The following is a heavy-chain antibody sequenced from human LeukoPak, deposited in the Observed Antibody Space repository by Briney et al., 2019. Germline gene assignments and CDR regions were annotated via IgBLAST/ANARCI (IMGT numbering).Heavy chain of an antibody. Sequence: ASVKVSCKASGYTFTGYYTHWVRQAPGQGLEWMGWINPNSVGTNYAQKFQGRVTMTRDTSISTAYMELSRLRSDDTAVYYCAGSRSSSWYYFDYWGQGTLVTVSS. CDR2: INPNSVGT. V-gene: IGHV1-2*02. J-gene: IGHJ4*02. CDR1: GYTFTGYY. CDR3: AGSRSSSWYYFDY. D-gene: IGHD6-13*01.